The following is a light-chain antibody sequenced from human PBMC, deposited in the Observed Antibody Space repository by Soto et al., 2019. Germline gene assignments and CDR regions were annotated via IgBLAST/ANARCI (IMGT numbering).Light chain of an antibody. CDR2: GAS. CDR3: QQTYTTPEIT. V-gene: IGKV1-39*01. J-gene: IGKJ5*01. CDR1: QSISIY. Sequence: DIQMTQSPSSLSASVGDRVTITCRASQSISIYLYWYQLKSGKAPNLLMYGASYLKSGVPTRFSGSGSWTDFTLTISSLQPEDFAIYYCQQTYTTPEITFGQGTRLEIK.